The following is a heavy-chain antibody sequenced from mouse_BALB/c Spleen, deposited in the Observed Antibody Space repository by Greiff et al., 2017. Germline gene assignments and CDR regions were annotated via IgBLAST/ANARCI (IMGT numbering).Heavy chain of an antibody. V-gene: IGHV5-6-5*01. J-gene: IGHJ3*01. Sequence: EVQVVESGGGLVKPGGSLKLSCAASGFTFSSYAMSWVRQTPEKRLEWVASISSGGSTYYPDSVKGRFTISRDNARNILYLQMSSLRSEDTAMYYCARGPGYYAWFAYWGQGTLVTVSA. CDR2: ISSGGST. CDR3: ARGPGYYAWFAY. CDR1: GFTFSSYA. D-gene: IGHD2-3*01.